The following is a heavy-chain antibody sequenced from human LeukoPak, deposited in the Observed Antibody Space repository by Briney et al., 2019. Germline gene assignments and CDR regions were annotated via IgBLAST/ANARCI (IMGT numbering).Heavy chain of an antibody. CDR2: IYYSGST. CDR1: GGSFSGYY. V-gene: IGHV4-59*01. Sequence: SETLSLTCAVYGGSFSGYYWSWIRQPPGKGLECIGFIYYSGSTNYNPSLKSRVTISVDTSKNQFSLKLSSVTAADTAVYYCARARNYYDSSDYYYEGDAFDIWGQGTMVTVSS. J-gene: IGHJ3*02. CDR3: ARARNYYDSSDYYYEGDAFDI. D-gene: IGHD3-22*01.